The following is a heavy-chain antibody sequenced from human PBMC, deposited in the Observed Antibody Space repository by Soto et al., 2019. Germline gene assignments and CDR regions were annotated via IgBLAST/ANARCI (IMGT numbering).Heavy chain of an antibody. J-gene: IGHJ6*02. V-gene: IGHV1-8*02. CDR2: MNPNSGNT. CDR1: GGTFSSYA. D-gene: IGHD2-15*01. Sequence: ASVKVSCKASGGTFSSYAISWVRQATGQGLEWMGWMNPNSGNTGYAQKFQGRVTMTRNTSISTAYMELSSLRSEDTAVYYCAREGGQWWYSSCGMDVWGQGTTVTVSS. CDR3: AREGGQWWYSSCGMDV.